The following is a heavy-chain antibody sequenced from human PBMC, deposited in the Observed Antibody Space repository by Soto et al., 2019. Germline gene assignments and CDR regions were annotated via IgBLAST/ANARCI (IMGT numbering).Heavy chain of an antibody. CDR2: IYYSGST. J-gene: IGHJ5*02. V-gene: IGHV4-39*01. CDR3: ARCLGSNTPLSSFDP. Sequence: SETLSLTCTVSAGSISSSSYYWGWIRQPPGKGLEWIGSIYYSGSTFYNPSLKSQVTISVETSKNQFSRKLSSVTAADTAVYYCARCLGSNTPLSSFDPWGQGILVTVSS. D-gene: IGHD7-27*01. CDR1: AGSISSSSYY.